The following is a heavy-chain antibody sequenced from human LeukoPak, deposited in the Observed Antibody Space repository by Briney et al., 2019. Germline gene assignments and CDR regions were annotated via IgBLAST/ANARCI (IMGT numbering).Heavy chain of an antibody. CDR3: IKTYDSNGYCPGFCES. CDR2: IRSRVYGGTT. Sequence: GSLRLSCTTSGFTPGDYAMSWVRQAPGKGLEWVGFIRSRVYGGTTEYAASVKGRFTISRDDSKSITYLQMNSLKTEDTAVYFCIKTYDSNGYCPGFCESWGQGTLVTVSS. CDR1: GFTPGDYA. V-gene: IGHV3-49*04. D-gene: IGHD3-22*01. J-gene: IGHJ5*02.